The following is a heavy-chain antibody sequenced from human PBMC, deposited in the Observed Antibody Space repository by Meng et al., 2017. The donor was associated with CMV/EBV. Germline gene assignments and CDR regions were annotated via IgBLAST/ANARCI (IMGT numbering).Heavy chain of an antibody. CDR1: EFTFSAYW. J-gene: IGHJ6*02. V-gene: IGHV3-7*01. CDR2: IREDGSDK. D-gene: IGHD4-17*01. Sequence: GGSLRLSCEASEFTFSAYWMSWVRQAPGKGLEWVANIREDGSDKFYVDSVKGRFTISRDNTKNSLYLQMRSLRAEDTAVYYCARKYGTSPRFYGLDVWGQGTTVTVSS. CDR3: ARKYGTSPRFYGLDV.